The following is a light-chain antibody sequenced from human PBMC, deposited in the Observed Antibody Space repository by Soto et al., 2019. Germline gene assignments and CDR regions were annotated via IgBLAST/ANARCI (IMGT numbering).Light chain of an antibody. CDR2: GAS. CDR1: QSGGTN. J-gene: IGKJ1*01. CDR3: RDYGISPRT. V-gene: IGKV3-20*01. Sequence: IVGPQAPATLSVSPEERATLSRRASQSGGTNLAWYQQRPGQAPRLLIYGASSRATGIPDRFSGSGSGTDFTLTIIRLEPEDFAVYYCRDYGISPRTFGHGTKVDI.